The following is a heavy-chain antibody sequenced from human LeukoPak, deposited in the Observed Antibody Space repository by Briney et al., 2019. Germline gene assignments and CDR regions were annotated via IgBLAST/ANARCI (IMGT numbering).Heavy chain of an antibody. J-gene: IGHJ6*04. D-gene: IGHD2-2*01. V-gene: IGHV3-7*03. CDR3: ARRALRYCSSTSCPAQYYGVDV. CDR1: GFIFSSYW. Sequence: GGSLRLSCAASGFIFSSYWMSWVRQAPGKGLEWVANIKEDGSEKYYVDSVKGRFTIYRDNAKNSLYQQTNSLRAEDTAVYYCARRALRYCSSTSCPAQYYGVDVWGKGTTVTVSS. CDR2: IKEDGSEK.